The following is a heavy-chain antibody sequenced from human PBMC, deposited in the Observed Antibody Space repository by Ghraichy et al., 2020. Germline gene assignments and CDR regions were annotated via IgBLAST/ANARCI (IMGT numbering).Heavy chain of an antibody. CDR2: ISTRSTDT. D-gene: IGHD4-23*01. CDR1: GFTFSSYA. Sequence: GGSLRLSCAASGFTFSSYAMNWVRQAPGKGLEWVSSISTRSTDTNYAASVKGRFTVSRDNAKNSLFLQMDSLRADDTAVYYCARDVGFDNSAGGLDVWGHGTWVIVSS. CDR3: ARDVGFDNSAGGLDV. V-gene: IGHV3-21*01. J-gene: IGHJ6*02.